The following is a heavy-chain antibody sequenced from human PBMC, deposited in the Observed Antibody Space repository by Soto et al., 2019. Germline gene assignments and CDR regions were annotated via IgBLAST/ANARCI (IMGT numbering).Heavy chain of an antibody. J-gene: IGHJ6*02. CDR2: INHSGST. CDR3: ARANYYYYYGMDV. V-gene: IGHV4-34*01. Sequence: PSETLALTCAVYGGSFSGYYWSWIRQPPGKGLEWIGEINHSGSTNYNPSLKSRVTISVDTSKNQFSLKLSSVTAADTAVYYCARANYYYYYGMDVWCQGTTVTVSS. CDR1: GGSFSGYY.